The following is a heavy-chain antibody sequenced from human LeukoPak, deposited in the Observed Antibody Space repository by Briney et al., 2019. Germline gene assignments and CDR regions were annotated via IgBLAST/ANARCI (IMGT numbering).Heavy chain of an antibody. V-gene: IGHV3-23*01. CDR3: AKGRVEMATPPDF. Sequence: HTGGSLRLSCAASGFPFSTYAMSWVRQAPGKGLEWISGISGSGASTYYADSVKGRFTISRDNAKNSLYLQMNSLRAEDTALYYCAKGRVEMATPPDFWGQGALVTVSS. CDR2: ISGSGAST. D-gene: IGHD5-24*01. CDR1: GFPFSTYA. J-gene: IGHJ4*02.